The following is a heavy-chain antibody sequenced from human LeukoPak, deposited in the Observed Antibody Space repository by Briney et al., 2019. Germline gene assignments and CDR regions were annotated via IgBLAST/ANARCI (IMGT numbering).Heavy chain of an antibody. CDR1: GVSISSGGYY. Sequence: SETLSLTCTVSGVSISSGGYYWRWLRQHPGKGLEWIGYIYYSGSTYYNPSLKSRVTISVDTSKNQFSLKLSSVTAADTAVYYCARRGRGVQQLVRWFDPWGQGTLVTVSS. CDR2: IYYSGST. V-gene: IGHV4-31*03. D-gene: IGHD6-13*01. J-gene: IGHJ5*02. CDR3: ARRGRGVQQLVRWFDP.